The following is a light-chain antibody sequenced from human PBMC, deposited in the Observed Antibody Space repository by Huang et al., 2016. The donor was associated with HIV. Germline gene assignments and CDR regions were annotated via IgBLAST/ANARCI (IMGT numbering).Light chain of an antibody. CDR1: HSISKS. CDR2: EAS. CDR3: QHTFTV. Sequence: DIQLTQSPSPLSAFVGDRVTITCRASHSISKSLNWYQQKPGRAPSLLIYEASILPSGVPSRFRGSGSGSDFTLTITSLHPEDSATYYCQHTFTVFGPGTKLEIK. J-gene: IGKJ2*01. V-gene: IGKV1-39*01.